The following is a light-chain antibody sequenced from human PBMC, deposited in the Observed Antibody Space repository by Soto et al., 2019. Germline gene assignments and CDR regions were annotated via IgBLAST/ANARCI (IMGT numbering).Light chain of an antibody. CDR3: QSYNSSRSGWV. Sequence: QSVLTQPPSVSGAPGQRVTISCTGSSSNIGAGYDVHWYQQLPGTSPKLLIYGNSNRPSGVPDRFSGSKSGTSASLAITGVQAEHEADYYCQSYNSSRSGWVFGGGTKLTVL. CDR1: SSNIGAGYD. CDR2: GNS. V-gene: IGLV1-40*01. J-gene: IGLJ3*02.